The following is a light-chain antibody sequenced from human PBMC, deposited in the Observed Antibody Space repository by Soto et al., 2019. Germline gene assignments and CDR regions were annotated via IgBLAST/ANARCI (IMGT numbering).Light chain of an antibody. V-gene: IGKV3-11*01. CDR1: QSVSSY. Sequence: EIVLTQSPATLSLSPGERATLSCRASQSVSSYLAWYQQKPGQAPRLLIYDASNRATGIPARFSGSGSGTAFTLTISTLDPEDFAVYYRQQRSNWPQYTFGQGTKLEIK. CDR2: DAS. J-gene: IGKJ2*01. CDR3: QQRSNWPQYT.